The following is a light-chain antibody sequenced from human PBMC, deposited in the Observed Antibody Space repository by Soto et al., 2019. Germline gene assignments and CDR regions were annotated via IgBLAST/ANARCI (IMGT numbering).Light chain of an antibody. Sequence: EIVLTQSPGTLSLSPGERATLSCRASQSVRSNHLAWYQQKHGQAPRLLIYDASSRATGIPDRFSGSVSGTDFTLTISRLEPEDFAVYYCQQYGSSPRTFGRGTKLEI. CDR1: QSVRSNH. CDR2: DAS. V-gene: IGKV3-20*01. CDR3: QQYGSSPRT. J-gene: IGKJ2*01.